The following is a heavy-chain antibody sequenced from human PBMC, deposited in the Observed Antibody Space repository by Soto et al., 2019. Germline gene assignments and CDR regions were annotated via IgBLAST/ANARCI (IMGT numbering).Heavy chain of an antibody. CDR3: ARARIVVAGTIGDY. CDR2: IYHSGDT. Sequence: SETLSLTCAVSGYSLTSGYYCGWIRQPPGKGLEWIGSIYHSGDTYYNPSLKSRVTISVDTSKNHFSLKLTSVTAADTAVYYCARARIVVAGTIGDYWGQGTLVTVSS. D-gene: IGHD6-19*01. CDR1: GYSLTSGYY. V-gene: IGHV4-38-2*01. J-gene: IGHJ4*02.